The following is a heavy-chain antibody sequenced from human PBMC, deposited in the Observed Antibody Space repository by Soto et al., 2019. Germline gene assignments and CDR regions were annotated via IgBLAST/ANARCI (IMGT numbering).Heavy chain of an antibody. CDR2: INSNGGST. CDR1: GYTFSTYA. V-gene: IGHV3-64*01. CDR3: ARAPGYSGYDALDY. J-gene: IGHJ4*02. Sequence: EVQLVESGGGLVQPGGSLRLSCAASGYTFSTYAMHWVRQAPGKGLEYVSVINSNGGSTFYANSVKGRFTISRDNSKNTLYLQMGSLRVEDPGVYYCARAPGYSGYDALDYWGQGTLVTVSS. D-gene: IGHD5-12*01.